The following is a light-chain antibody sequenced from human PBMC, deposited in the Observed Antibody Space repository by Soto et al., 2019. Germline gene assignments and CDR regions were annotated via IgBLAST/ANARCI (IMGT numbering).Light chain of an antibody. J-gene: IGLJ1*01. CDR1: SSDIGGYKY. Sequence: QSALTQPASVSGSPGQSITISCTGSSSDIGGYKYVSWYQQHPGKAPKLLIYEVNKRPSGVSDRFSGSKSGNTASLTISGLRTEDEAEYYCNSYTSINTLLYVFGTGTKVTVL. V-gene: IGLV2-14*01. CDR3: NSYTSINTLLYV. CDR2: EVN.